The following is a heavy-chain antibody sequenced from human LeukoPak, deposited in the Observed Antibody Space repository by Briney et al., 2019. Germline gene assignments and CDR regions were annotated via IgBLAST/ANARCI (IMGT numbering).Heavy chain of an antibody. CDR1: GFTFSSYA. J-gene: IGHJ6*02. Sequence: GGSLRLSCAASGFTFSSYAMSWVRQAPGKGLEWVSAISGSGGSTYYADSVKGRFTISRDNAKNSLYLQMNSPRAEDTALYYCAKGILTVVYYGMDVWGQGTTVTVSS. CDR3: AKGILTVVYYGMDV. D-gene: IGHD3-9*01. V-gene: IGHV3-23*01. CDR2: ISGSGGST.